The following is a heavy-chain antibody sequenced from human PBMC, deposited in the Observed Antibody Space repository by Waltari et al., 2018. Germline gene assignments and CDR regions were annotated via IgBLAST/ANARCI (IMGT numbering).Heavy chain of an antibody. CDR3: AKAPIPRPDYYDSSGYYIH. CDR1: GFTFSSYA. V-gene: IGHV3-23*01. J-gene: IGHJ4*02. CDR2: ISGSGGST. D-gene: IGHD3-22*01. Sequence: EVQLLESGGGLVQPGGSLRLSCAASGFTFSSYAMRWVRQAPGQGLEWVSAISGSGGSTYYADSVKGRFTISRDNSKNTLYLQMNSLRAEDTAVYYCAKAPIPRPDYYDSSGYYIHWGQGTLVTVSS.